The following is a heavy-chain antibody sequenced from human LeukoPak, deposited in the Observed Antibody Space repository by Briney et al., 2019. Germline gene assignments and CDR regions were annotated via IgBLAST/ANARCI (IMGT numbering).Heavy chain of an antibody. D-gene: IGHD3-3*01. Sequence: GGSLRLSCAASRLTFGRYSMNWVRQAPGKGLEWVSSISSGSSYIYYADSVKGRFTISRDNAKNSLYLQMNSLRAEDTAVYYCARDGRSFDYWGQGTLVTVSS. J-gene: IGHJ4*02. CDR1: RLTFGRYS. CDR2: ISSGSSYI. CDR3: ARDGRSFDY. V-gene: IGHV3-21*01.